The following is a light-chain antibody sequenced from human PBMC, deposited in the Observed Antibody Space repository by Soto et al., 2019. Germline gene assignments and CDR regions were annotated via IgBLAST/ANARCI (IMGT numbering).Light chain of an antibody. CDR2: ATS. CDR1: LSVSSI. J-gene: IGKJ5*01. CDR3: QQYNIWPPIT. V-gene: IGKV3-15*01. Sequence: VMMQSPATLSVSPGECAPLSCRSSLSVSSILAWYQQKPVQAPRLLIYATSSRATDVPTRFSGIGSGTDFTLTISSLQSEDFAVYYCQQYNIWPPITVGQVTRMVI.